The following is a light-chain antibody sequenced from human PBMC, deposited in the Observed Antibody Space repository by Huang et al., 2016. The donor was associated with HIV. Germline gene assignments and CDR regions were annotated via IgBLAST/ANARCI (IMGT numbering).Light chain of an antibody. CDR2: EAS. V-gene: IGKV1-33*01. CDR1: QDIKNY. Sequence: DIRLTQSPSSLSASVGDRVTITCQASQDIKNYLNWYQQKPVETPNLLNYEASNLELRVPSRFSGRECGTHFTFTIARLQPEDIGTFCCQRYHTLRTFGQGTRLEMK. J-gene: IGKJ5*01. CDR3: QRYHTLRT.